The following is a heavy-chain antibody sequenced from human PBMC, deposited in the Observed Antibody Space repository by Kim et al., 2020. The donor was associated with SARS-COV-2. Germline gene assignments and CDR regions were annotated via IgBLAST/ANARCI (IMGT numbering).Heavy chain of an antibody. CDR3: ARAVGTSLDY. Sequence: GGSLRLSCAAFGFSITTYGTHWVRQTPGEGLEWVAVMWNDGSRKSYADSVKGRFTVSRDISKNTVYLQMHSLKAEDTAVYYCARAVGTSLDYWGRGTLVAVSS. D-gene: IGHD6-13*01. CDR2: MWNDGSRK. J-gene: IGHJ4*02. V-gene: IGHV3-33*03. CDR1: GFSITTYG.